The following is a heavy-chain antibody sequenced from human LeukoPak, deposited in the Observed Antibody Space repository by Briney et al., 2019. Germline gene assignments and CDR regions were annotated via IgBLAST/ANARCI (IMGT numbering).Heavy chain of an antibody. J-gene: IGHJ4*02. CDR1: GFTFSSYE. CDR2: ISSSGSTI. V-gene: IGHV3-48*03. Sequence: GGSLRLSCAASGFTFSSYEMNWVRQAPGKGLEWVSYISSSGSTIYYADSVKGRFTVSRDNSKNTLYLQMNSLRAEDTAVFYCAKDHGLSFDYWGQGTLVTVSP. CDR3: AKDHGLSFDY. D-gene: IGHD4-17*01.